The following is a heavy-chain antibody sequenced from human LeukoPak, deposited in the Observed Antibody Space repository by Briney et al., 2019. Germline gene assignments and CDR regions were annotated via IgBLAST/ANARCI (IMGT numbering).Heavy chain of an antibody. V-gene: IGHV4-39*07. CDR1: GGSISSSSYY. J-gene: IGHJ5*02. CDR3: ARDFEYYYGSGSYPRLNWFDP. D-gene: IGHD3-10*01. Sequence: PSETLSLTCTVSGGSISSSSYYWGWIRQPPGKGLEWIGSIYYSGSTYYNPSLKRRVTISVDTSKNQFSLKLSSVTAADTAVYYCARDFEYYYGSGSYPRLNWFDPWGQGTLVTVSS. CDR2: IYYSGST.